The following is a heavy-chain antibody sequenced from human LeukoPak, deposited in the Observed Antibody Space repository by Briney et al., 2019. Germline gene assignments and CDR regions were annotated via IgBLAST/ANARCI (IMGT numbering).Heavy chain of an antibody. CDR3: ASVIYYYDSSGYYEAYYFDC. D-gene: IGHD3-22*01. V-gene: IGHV4-39*07. J-gene: IGHJ4*02. Sequence: SETLSLTCTVSGGSISSSSYYWGWIHQPPGKGLEWSGSIYYSGSTYYNPSLKSRVTISVDTSKNQFSLKLSSVTAADTAEYYCASVIYYYDSSGYYEAYYFDCWGQGTLVTVSS. CDR1: GGSISSSSYY. CDR2: IYYSGST.